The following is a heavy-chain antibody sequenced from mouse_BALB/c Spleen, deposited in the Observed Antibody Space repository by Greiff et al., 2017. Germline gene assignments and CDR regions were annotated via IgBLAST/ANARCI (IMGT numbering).Heavy chain of an antibody. CDR3: ASITTATPFAY. Sequence: EVKLMESGPGLVKPSQSLSLTCTVTGYSITSDYAWNWIRQFPGNKLEWMGYISYSGSTSYNPSLKSRISITRDTSKNQFFLQLNSVTTEDTATYYCASITTATPFAYWGQGTLVTVSA. D-gene: IGHD1-2*01. J-gene: IGHJ3*01. CDR1: GYSITSDYA. V-gene: IGHV3-2*02. CDR2: ISYSGST.